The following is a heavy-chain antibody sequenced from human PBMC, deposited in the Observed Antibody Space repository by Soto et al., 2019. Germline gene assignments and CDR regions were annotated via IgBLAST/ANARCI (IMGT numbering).Heavy chain of an antibody. J-gene: IGHJ4*02. CDR1: FASFNSNSYH. V-gene: IGHV4-39*01. CDR2: ISYTGTT. CDR3: ARLVVVAPVDNV. Sequence: SETLSLTGSVSFASFNSNSYHWGWFRHPPGKGLEWIGSISYTGTTYYSPSLKSRVTISADTSKKQFSLKLDSATAADTAVYYCARLVVVAPVDNVWGQGTLVTVSS. D-gene: IGHD2-15*01.